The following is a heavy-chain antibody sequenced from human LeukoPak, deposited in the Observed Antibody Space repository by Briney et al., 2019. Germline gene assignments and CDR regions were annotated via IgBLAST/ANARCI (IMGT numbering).Heavy chain of an antibody. J-gene: IGHJ4*02. V-gene: IGHV3-7*01. D-gene: IGHD1-14*01. Sequence: PGGSLRLSCTASGFTFSNYGMSWVRQAPGKGLEWVANINQDGSEKYYVDSVKGRFTISRDNAKNSLYLQIDSLRAADTALYYCARGNRGDYWGQGILVSVSS. CDR2: INQDGSEK. CDR3: ARGNRGDY. CDR1: GFTFSNYG.